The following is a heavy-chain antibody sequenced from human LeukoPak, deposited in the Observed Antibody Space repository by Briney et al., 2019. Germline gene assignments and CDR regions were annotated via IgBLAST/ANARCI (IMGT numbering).Heavy chain of an antibody. D-gene: IGHD6-13*01. Sequence: SETLSLTCTVSGGSISSYYWSWIRQPPGKGLEWIGYIYYSGSTNYNPSLKSRVTISVDTSKNQFSLKLSSVTAADTAVYYCASSGYSSSSPNDYWGQGTLVTVSS. J-gene: IGHJ4*02. CDR2: IYYSGST. CDR3: ASSGYSSSSPNDY. CDR1: GGSISSYY. V-gene: IGHV4-59*01.